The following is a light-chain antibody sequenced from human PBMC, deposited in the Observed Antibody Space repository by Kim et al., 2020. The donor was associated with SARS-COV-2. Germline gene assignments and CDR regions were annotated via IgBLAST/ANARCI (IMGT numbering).Light chain of an antibody. CDR3: TSYTSSSTLYV. CDR1: SSDVGGYNY. CDR2: DVS. V-gene: IGLV2-14*03. Sequence: SITISCTGTSSDVGGYNYVSWYQQHPGKAPKLMIYDVSHRPSGVSNRFSGSKSGNTASLTISGLQAEDEVDYFCTSYTSSSTLYVFGTGTKVTVL. J-gene: IGLJ1*01.